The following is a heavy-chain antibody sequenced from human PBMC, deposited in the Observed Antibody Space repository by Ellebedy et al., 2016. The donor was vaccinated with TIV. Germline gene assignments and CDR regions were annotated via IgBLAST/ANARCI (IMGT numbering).Heavy chain of an antibody. Sequence: GESLKISCAASGFTFSSYSMNWVRQAPGKGLEWVSSISSSSSYIYYADSVEGRFTISRDNSKNTLYLQMNSLRAEDTAVYYCAGITRDFDYWGQGTLVTVSS. CDR3: AGITRDFDY. V-gene: IGHV3-21*01. CDR2: ISSSSSYI. D-gene: IGHD1-14*01. J-gene: IGHJ4*02. CDR1: GFTFSSYS.